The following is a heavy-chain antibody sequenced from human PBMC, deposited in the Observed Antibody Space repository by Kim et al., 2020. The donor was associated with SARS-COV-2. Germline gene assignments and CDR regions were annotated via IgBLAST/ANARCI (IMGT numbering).Heavy chain of an antibody. V-gene: IGHV4-59*13. CDR2: IYYSGST. D-gene: IGHD6-25*01. J-gene: IGHJ4*02. CDR3: ARGASGSAPYFDY. Sequence: SETLSLTCTVSGGSISSYYWSWIRQPPGKGLEWIGYIYYSGSTNYNPSLKSRVTISVDTSKNQFSLKLSSVTAADTAVYYCARGASGSAPYFDYWGQGTLVTVSS. CDR1: GGSISSYY.